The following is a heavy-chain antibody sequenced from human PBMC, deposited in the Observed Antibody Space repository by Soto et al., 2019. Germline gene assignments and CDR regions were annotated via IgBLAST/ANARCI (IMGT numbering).Heavy chain of an antibody. CDR3: ARVGITMIVEVKGPGYSYHGMDV. D-gene: IGHD3-22*01. CDR1: GGTFRSYA. V-gene: IGHV1-69*17. J-gene: IGHJ6*02. CDR2: IVPLYGIV. Sequence: QVQLVQSGAEVQKPGSSVMVSCKGSGGTFRSYAITWVRQAPGQGLEWMGGIVPLYGIVNYAQRFQGRITITADKSTTTVNMELSGLGFEDTAQYYGARVGITMIVEVKGPGYSYHGMDVWGQGTTVSVSS.